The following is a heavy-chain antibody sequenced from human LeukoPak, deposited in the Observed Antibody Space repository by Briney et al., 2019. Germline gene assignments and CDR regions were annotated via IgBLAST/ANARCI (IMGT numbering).Heavy chain of an antibody. V-gene: IGHV4-59*01. D-gene: IGHD3-9*01. CDR2: IYYSGST. J-gene: IGHJ3*02. CDR1: GGSISSYY. Sequence: PSETLSLTCTVSGGSISSYYWSWIRQPPGKGLEWIGYIYYSGSTNYNPSLKSRVTISVDTSKNQFSLKLSSVTAADTAVYYCARESDILTGYPRGVAFDIWGQGTMVTVSS. CDR3: ARESDILTGYPRGVAFDI.